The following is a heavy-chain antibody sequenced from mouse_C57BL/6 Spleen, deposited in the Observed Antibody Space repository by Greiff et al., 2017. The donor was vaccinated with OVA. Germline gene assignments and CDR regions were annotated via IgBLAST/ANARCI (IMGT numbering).Heavy chain of an antibody. Sequence: EVKLVESGGGLVKPGGSLKLSCAASGFTFSSYAMSWVRQTPEKRLEWVATISDGGSYTYYPDNVKGRFTISRDNAKNNLYLQMSHLKSEDTAMYYCARANLLYAMDYWGQGTSVTVSS. CDR1: GFTFSSYA. CDR3: ARANLLYAMDY. CDR2: ISDGGSYT. V-gene: IGHV5-4*03. J-gene: IGHJ4*01.